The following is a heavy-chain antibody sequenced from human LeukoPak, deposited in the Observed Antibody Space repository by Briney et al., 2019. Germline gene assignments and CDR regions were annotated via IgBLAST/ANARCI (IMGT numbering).Heavy chain of an antibody. Sequence: ASVKVSCKASGYTFTNYGTSWVRQAPGQGLEWMGWISTYNGNTNYAQKLQGRVTMTTDTSTSTAYMELRRLRSDDTAVYYCARDLGRYCSGGRCHYYSYYMDVWGKGTTVTISS. CDR3: ARDLGRYCSGGRCHYYSYYMDV. D-gene: IGHD2-15*01. CDR2: ISTYNGNT. V-gene: IGHV1-18*01. CDR1: GYTFTNYG. J-gene: IGHJ6*03.